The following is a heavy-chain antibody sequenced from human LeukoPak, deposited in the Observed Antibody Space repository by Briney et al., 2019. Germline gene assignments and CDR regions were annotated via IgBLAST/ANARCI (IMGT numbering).Heavy chain of an antibody. D-gene: IGHD2-2*01. CDR2: IYYSGST. V-gene: IGHV4-59*01. CDR1: GGSISSSY. J-gene: IGHJ4*02. CDR3: ARAVVVVPAARYYFDY. Sequence: PSETLSLTCTVSGGSISSSYWSWIRQPPGKGLEWIGYIYYSGSTNYNPSLKSRVTISVDTSKNQFSLKLSPVTAADTAVYYCARAVVVVPAARYYFDYWGQGTLVTVSS.